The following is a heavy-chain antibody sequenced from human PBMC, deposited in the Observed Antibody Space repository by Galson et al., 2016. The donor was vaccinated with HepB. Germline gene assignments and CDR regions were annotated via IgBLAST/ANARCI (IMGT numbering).Heavy chain of an antibody. D-gene: IGHD2-15*01. J-gene: IGHJ6*02. CDR1: GYTFTGYY. Sequence: SVKVSCKASGYTFTGYYMHWVLHAPRQGIDWMGWINLNNGGTNYVQTFQGRVTSTRDTPISTSYMELNRLTSDDTDVYYCAMDRTLACSAGCCYLVTYYYYGMDVWGQGTTLTVSS. CDR3: AMDRTLACSAGCCYLVTYYYYGMDV. V-gene: IGHV1-2*01. CDR2: INLNNGGT.